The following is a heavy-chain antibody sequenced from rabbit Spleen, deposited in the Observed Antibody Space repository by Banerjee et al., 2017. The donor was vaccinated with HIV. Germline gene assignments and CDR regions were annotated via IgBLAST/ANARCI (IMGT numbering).Heavy chain of an antibody. D-gene: IGHD6-1*01. CDR3: ARGGYGCHILGMGL. Sequence: QQQLVESGGGLVKPGASLTLTCTASGFSFSSSYYIYWVRQAPGKGLEWIACIYTTSGITWDATWAKGPFTISETSSTTVTLQMSSLTDADTATYFWARGGYGCHILGMGLWGPGTLVTVS. CDR1: GFSFSSSYY. CDR2: IYTTSGIT. V-gene: IGHV1S45*01. J-gene: IGHJ4*01.